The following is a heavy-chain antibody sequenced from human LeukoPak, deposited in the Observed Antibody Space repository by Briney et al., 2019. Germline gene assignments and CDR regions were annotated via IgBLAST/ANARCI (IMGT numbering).Heavy chain of an antibody. J-gene: IGHJ4*01. CDR2: ITAYNGNR. CDR1: GYTFSNYG. D-gene: IGHD3-22*01. Sequence: ASVKVSCKTSGYTFSNYGISWVRQAPGQGLEWMGWITAYNGNRLYAQRFQGRITLTTDTSTSTSYMELRSLEYDDTAIYYCARDNDKVVNHWGQGTLVTVSS. CDR3: ARDNDKVVNH. V-gene: IGHV1-18*01.